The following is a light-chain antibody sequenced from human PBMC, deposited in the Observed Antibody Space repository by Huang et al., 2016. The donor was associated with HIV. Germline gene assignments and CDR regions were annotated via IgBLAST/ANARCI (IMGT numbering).Light chain of an antibody. CDR1: QSFSNN. CDR2: GAS. CDR3: QQYNNWPGT. V-gene: IGKV3-15*01. Sequence: EIVMTQSPATLSVSPGERATLSCWASQSFSNNLAWYQQKPGQAPRLLIYGASTRATGIPARVSGRGSGKEFTLTISSLQSEEFAVYYCQQYNNWPGTFGQGTKVEIK. J-gene: IGKJ1*01.